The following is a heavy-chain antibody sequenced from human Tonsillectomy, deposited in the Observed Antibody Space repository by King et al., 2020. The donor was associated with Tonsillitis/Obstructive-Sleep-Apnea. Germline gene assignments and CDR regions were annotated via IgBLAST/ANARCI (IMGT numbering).Heavy chain of an antibody. D-gene: IGHD6-13*01. CDR1: GFSLSTSGLC. V-gene: IGHV2-70*01. Sequence: VTLQESGPALVKPTQTLTLTCTFSGFSLSTSGLCVSWIRQPPGKALEWLALIDWDDDKYYSTSLKTRLTISKDTSKNQVVLTMTNMDPVDTATYYCARTTGAAATPYFDYWGQGTLVTVSS. CDR3: ARTTGAAATPYFDY. CDR2: IDWDDDK. J-gene: IGHJ4*02.